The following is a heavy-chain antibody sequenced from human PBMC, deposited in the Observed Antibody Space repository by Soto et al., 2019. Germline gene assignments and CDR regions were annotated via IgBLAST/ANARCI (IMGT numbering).Heavy chain of an antibody. J-gene: IGHJ6*02. CDR3: AKDFQTTVTPYHYYYGMDV. Sequence: TLSLTCTVSGGSIFSHYWGWIRQPPGKGLEYIGYIYYSGSTNYNPSLKSRVTISVDMSREQFSLKLTSVTAEDTAVYYCAKDFQTTVTPYHYYYGMDVWGQGTTVTVSS. D-gene: IGHD4-4*01. V-gene: IGHV4-59*11. CDR1: GGSIFSHY. CDR2: IYYSGST.